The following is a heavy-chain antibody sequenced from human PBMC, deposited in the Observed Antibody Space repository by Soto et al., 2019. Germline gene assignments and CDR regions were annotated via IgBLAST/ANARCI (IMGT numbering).Heavy chain of an antibody. CDR3: ARSSGGNFGIIIEGSNWFDP. CDR2: INPHGGST. Sequence: QVRLVQSGAELRRPGASVKVSCKAPGDTVTSYYLNWVRQAPGQGLEWMGVINPHGGSTKYAQKFQGRVTMTRDTSRSTVYMELRSLRSDDTAIYYCARSSGGNFGIIIEGSNWFDPWGQGTLVTVSS. J-gene: IGHJ5*02. D-gene: IGHD3-3*01. CDR1: GDTVTSYY. V-gene: IGHV1-46*01.